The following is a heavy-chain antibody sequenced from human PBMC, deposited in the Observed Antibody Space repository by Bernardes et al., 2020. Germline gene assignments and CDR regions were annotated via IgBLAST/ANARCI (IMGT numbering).Heavy chain of an antibody. V-gene: IGHV3-53*01. D-gene: IGHD3-22*01. J-gene: IGHJ4*02. CDR2: IYTGGGT. CDR3: ARASSGDYPNR. CDR1: GFTVSSTY. Sequence: GGCLRLSCAASGFTVSSTYMSWVRQAPGKGLEWVSVIYTGGGTYYADSVKGRFTISRDNSKNTLYLQMNSLRAEDTAVYYCARASSGDYPNRWGQGTLVTVSS.